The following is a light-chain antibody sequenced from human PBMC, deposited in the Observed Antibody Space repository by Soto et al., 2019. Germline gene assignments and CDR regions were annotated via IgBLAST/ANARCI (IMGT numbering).Light chain of an antibody. Sequence: EIMMSHSPTAVSLTRRERGTRSCTASQSVSSNLAWHEQKPGQAPRLLIYGAYTRATGIPARFSCSASGTDFTLTISRLEPEDFAVYHCQQYGSSPLITFGQGTRLE. CDR2: GAY. CDR3: QQYGSSPLIT. V-gene: IGKV3-20*01. J-gene: IGKJ5*01. CDR1: QSVSSN.